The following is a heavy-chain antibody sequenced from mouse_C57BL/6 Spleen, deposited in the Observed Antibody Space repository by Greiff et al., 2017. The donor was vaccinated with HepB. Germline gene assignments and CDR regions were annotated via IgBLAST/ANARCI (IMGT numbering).Heavy chain of an antibody. J-gene: IGHJ2*01. CDR3: TTGYYGSSYGDY. CDR2: IDPENGDT. Sequence: LVESGAELVRPGASVKLSCTASGFNIKDDYMHWVKQRPEQGLEWIGWIDPENGDTEYASKFQGKATITADTSSNTAYLQLSSLTSEDTAVYYCTTGYYGSSYGDYWGQGTTLTVSS. CDR1: GFNIKDDY. D-gene: IGHD1-1*01. V-gene: IGHV14-4*01.